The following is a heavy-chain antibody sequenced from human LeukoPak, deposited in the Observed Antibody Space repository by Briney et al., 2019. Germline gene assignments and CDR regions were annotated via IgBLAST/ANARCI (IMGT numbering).Heavy chain of an antibody. Sequence: ASVKVSCKASGYTFTSYGVSWVRQAPGQGLEWMGWISASNGNTNYAQNLQDRVTMTTATSTSTAYMELRSLRSDNTAVYYCARYPLSYSSNWHYYFDYWGQGTLLTVSS. CDR1: GYTFTSYG. CDR3: ARYPLSYSSNWHYYFDY. CDR2: ISASNGNT. J-gene: IGHJ4*02. D-gene: IGHD6-13*01. V-gene: IGHV1-18*01.